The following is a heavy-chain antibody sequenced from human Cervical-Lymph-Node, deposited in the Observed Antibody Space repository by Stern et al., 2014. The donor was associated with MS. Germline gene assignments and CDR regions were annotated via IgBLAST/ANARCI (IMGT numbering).Heavy chain of an antibody. D-gene: IGHD4-23*01. Sequence: VQLVQSGGGLVQPGGSLRLSCAASGFTFSSYWMHWVRQAPGKGLVWVSRINSDGSSTSYADSVKGRFTISRDNAKNTLYLQMNSLRAEDTAVYYCARGGNGRARLYYFDYWGQGTLVTVSS. CDR1: GFTFSSYW. CDR3: ARGGNGRARLYYFDY. CDR2: INSDGSST. J-gene: IGHJ4*02. V-gene: IGHV3-74*02.